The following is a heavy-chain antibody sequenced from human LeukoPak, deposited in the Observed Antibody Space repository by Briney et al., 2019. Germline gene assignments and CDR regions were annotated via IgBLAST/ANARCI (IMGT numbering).Heavy chain of an antibody. CDR2: ISAYSGYT. V-gene: IGHV1-18*01. CDR1: GYTFTNYG. D-gene: IGHD5/OR15-5a*01. J-gene: IGHJ4*02. Sequence: ASVKVSCKASGYTFTNYGISWVRQAPGQGLEWMGWISAYSGYTHYAQKIQGRVTVTTEASTSTAYMELRSLTSYDTAVYYCARDAVSTTTAGGVDYWGQGTLVTVSS. CDR3: ARDAVSTTTAGGVDY.